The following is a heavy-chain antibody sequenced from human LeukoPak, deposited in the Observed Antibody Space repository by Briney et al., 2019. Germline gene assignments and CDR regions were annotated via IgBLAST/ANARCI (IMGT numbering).Heavy chain of an antibody. CDR2: INSNSGSI. J-gene: IGHJ5*02. CDR1: GFTFDDYA. D-gene: IGHD3-10*01. V-gene: IGHV3-9*01. CDR3: AKDKSRYYYGSGSSESNWFDP. Sequence: GGSLRLSCAASGFTFDDYAMHWVRQAPGKGLEWVSGINSNSGSIGYADSVKGRFTISRDNAKNSLYLQMNSLRAEDTALYYCAKDKSRYYYGSGSSESNWFDPWGQGTLVTVSS.